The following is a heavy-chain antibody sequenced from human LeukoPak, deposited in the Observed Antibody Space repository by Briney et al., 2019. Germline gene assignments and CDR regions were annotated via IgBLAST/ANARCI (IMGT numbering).Heavy chain of an antibody. CDR2: IYHSGST. V-gene: IGHV4-38-2*02. CDR3: ARVIGGAAAGVDY. J-gene: IGHJ4*02. D-gene: IGHD6-13*01. CDR1: GYSISRVYY. Sequence: SETLSFTCTVSGYSISRVYYWGWTRQPPGKGLGWIVSIYHSGSTYYNPSLKSRVTISVDTSKNQFSLKLSSVTAADTAVYYCARVIGGAAAGVDYWGQGTLVTVSS.